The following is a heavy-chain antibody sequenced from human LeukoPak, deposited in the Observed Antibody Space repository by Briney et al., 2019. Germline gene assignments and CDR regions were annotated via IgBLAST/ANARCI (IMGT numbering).Heavy chain of an antibody. CDR3: ARRPIMVYYYYYYYMDV. Sequence: SETLSLTCAVYGGSFSGYYWSWIRQPPGKGLEWIGEINHSGSTNYNPSLKSRVTISVDTSKNQFSLKLSSVTAADTAVYYCARRPIMVYYYYYYYMDVWGKGTTVTVSS. D-gene: IGHD2-8*01. CDR1: GGSFSGYY. V-gene: IGHV4-34*01. J-gene: IGHJ6*03. CDR2: INHSGST.